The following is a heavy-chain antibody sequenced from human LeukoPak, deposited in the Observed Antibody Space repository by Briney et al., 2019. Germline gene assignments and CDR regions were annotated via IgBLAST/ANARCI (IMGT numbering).Heavy chain of an antibody. Sequence: SETLSLTCTVSGGSISGYSWSWIRQPPGKGLEWIGYIYYSGTTNYDPSLKSRVTISVDTSKNQFSLRLSSVTAADTAVYYCARVPGPNWFDPWGQGTLVTVSS. CDR1: GGSISGYS. CDR2: IYYSGTT. J-gene: IGHJ5*02. CDR3: ARVPGPNWFDP. V-gene: IGHV4-59*08.